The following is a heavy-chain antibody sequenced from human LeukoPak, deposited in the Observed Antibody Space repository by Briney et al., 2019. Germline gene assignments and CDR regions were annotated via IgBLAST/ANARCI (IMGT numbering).Heavy chain of an antibody. CDR1: GGSISTYY. CDR2: IYTTGIT. CDR3: ARDSYMDV. V-gene: IGHV4-4*07. Sequence: PSETLSLTCTVSGGSISTYYWNWIRQPAGKGLEWIGRIYTTGITNYNPSLKSRVSVSVDTSKNQFSLKLSSVTAADTAVYYCARDSYMDVWGKGTTVTVSS. J-gene: IGHJ6*03.